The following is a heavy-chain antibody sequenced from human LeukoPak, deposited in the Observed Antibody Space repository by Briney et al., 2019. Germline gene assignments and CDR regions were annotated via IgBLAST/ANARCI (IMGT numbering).Heavy chain of an antibody. J-gene: IGHJ5*02. CDR3: AREPGEYDFWSGDLGNWFDL. Sequence: PSETLSLTCTVSGGSISSYYWSWIRQPAGKGLEWIGRIYTSGSTNYNPSLKSRVTMSVDTSKNQFSLKLSSVTAADTAVYYCAREPGEYDFWSGDLGNWFDLWGQGTLVTVSS. V-gene: IGHV4-4*07. CDR2: IYTSGST. CDR1: GGSISSYY. D-gene: IGHD3-3*01.